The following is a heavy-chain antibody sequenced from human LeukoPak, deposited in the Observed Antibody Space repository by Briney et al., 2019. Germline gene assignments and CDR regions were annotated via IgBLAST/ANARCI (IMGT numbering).Heavy chain of an antibody. CDR3: AKGTSSSCYSAPNY. V-gene: IGHV3-23*01. Sequence: PGGSLRLSCAASGFTFSSYGMHWVRQAPGKGLEWISGISGSGASTYYADSVTGRFTISRDNSRNTLYLQMNSLRAEDTAVYYCAKGTSSSCYSAPNYWGQGTLVTVSS. CDR2: ISGSGAST. D-gene: IGHD2-15*01. CDR1: GFTFSSYG. J-gene: IGHJ4*02.